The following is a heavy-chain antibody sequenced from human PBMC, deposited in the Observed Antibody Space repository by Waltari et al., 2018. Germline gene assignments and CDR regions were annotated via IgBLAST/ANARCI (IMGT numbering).Heavy chain of an antibody. D-gene: IGHD6-13*01. J-gene: IGHJ4*02. Sequence: EVQLLESVGGLIQPGVSLRLACAASGFIFSSNAMSWVRQSPGKGLEWVSGIGSGGETHYTDSVKGRFTISRDNSKSSLYLQMNSLRAEDTAVYYCAKDLYWWTAADYWGQGILVTVSS. CDR1: GFIFSSNA. V-gene: IGHV3-23*01. CDR3: AKDLYWWTAADY. CDR2: IGSGGET.